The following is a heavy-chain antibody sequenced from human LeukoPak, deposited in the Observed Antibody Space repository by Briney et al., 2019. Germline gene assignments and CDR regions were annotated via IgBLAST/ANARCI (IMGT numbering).Heavy chain of an antibody. CDR2: IDTSGSYI. CDR3: ARGRSITLLRGVAMSDGFDI. CDR1: GFTFSSYG. J-gene: IGHJ3*02. D-gene: IGHD3-10*01. Sequence: GGSLRLSCAASGFTFSSYGMHWVRQAPGKGLEWVSFIDTSGSYIYYGDSLKGRVTISRDNAKNSLYLQMNGLRAEDTAVYYCARGRSITLLRGVAMSDGFDIWGQGAMVTVSS. V-gene: IGHV3-21*01.